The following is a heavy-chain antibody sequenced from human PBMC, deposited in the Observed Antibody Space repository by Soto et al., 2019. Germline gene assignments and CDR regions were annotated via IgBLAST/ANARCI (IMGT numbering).Heavy chain of an antibody. V-gene: IGHV1-18*01. J-gene: IGHJ6*02. Sequence: GASVKVSCKASGYTFTSYGISWVRQAPGQGLEWMGWISAYNGNTNYAQKLQGRVTMTTDTSTSTAYMELRSLRSDDTAVYYCARGSRLLWFGELSRYYYYYGMDVWGQGTTVTVSS. CDR3: ARGSRLLWFGELSRYYYYYGMDV. CDR1: GYTFTSYG. D-gene: IGHD3-10*01. CDR2: ISAYNGNT.